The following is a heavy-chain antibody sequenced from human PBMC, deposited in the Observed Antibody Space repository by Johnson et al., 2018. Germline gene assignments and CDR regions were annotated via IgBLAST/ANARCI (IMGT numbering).Heavy chain of an antibody. V-gene: IGHV1-46*01. CDR1: GYTFTSYY. CDR3: AREDCSGGSCYYRDYYYYYGMDV. CDR2: INPSGGST. D-gene: IGHD2-15*01. J-gene: IGHJ6*02. Sequence: QVQLVQSGAEMKKPGASVKVSCKASGYTFTSYYMHWVRQAPGQGLEWMGIINPSGGSTSYAQKFQGRVTITADESTSTAHMELSSLRAEDTAVYYWAREDCSGGSCYYRDYYYYYGMDVWGQGTTVTVSS.